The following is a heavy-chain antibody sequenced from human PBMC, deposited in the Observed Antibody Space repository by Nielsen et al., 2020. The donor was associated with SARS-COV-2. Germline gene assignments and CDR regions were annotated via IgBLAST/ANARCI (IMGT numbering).Heavy chain of an antibody. J-gene: IGHJ6*02. CDR3: AKSVLGGSSSWLGYYYYGMDV. V-gene: IGHV3-9*01. D-gene: IGHD6-13*01. CDR1: GFTFDDYA. Sequence: GGSLRLSCAASGFTFDDYAMHWVRQAPGKGLEWVSGISWNSGSIGYADSVKGRFTISRDNAKNSLYLQMNSLRAEDTALYYCAKSVLGGSSSWLGYYYYGMDVWGQGTTVTVSS. CDR2: ISWNSGSI.